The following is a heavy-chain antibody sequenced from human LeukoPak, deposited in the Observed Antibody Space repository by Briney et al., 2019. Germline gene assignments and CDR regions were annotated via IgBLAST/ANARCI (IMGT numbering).Heavy chain of an antibody. CDR3: ARPSGPDWGVFLHGSYYGMDV. J-gene: IGHJ6*02. V-gene: IGHV1-69*02. CDR2: IIPILGIA. CDR1: GGTFSSYS. D-gene: IGHD3-16*01. Sequence: ASVKVSCKASGGTFSSYSISWVRQAPGQGLEWMGRIIPILGIANYAQKFQGRVTITADKSTSTAYMALSSLRSEDTAVYYCARPSGPDWGVFLHGSYYGMDVWGQGTTVTVSS.